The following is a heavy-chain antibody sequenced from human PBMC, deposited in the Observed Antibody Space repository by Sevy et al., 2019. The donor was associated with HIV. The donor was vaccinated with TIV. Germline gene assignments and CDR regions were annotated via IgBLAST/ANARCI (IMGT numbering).Heavy chain of an antibody. V-gene: IGHV3-21*01. CDR1: EFRLSNYA. CDR2: ISYSSTYI. J-gene: IGHJ4*02. CDR3: ATDKGGYDPLDY. Sequence: GGSLRLSCVASEFRLSNYAMNWVRQAPGKGLEWVSSISYSSTYIYYADSVKGRFTISRDNAKNSLYLQMNSLRAEDTAAYYCATDKGGYDPLDYWGQGTLVTVSS. D-gene: IGHD5-12*01.